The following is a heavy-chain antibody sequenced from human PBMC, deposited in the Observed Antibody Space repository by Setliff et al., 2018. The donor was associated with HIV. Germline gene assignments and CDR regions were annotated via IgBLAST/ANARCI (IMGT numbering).Heavy chain of an antibody. Sequence: PGESLKISCVASEFSISNYWMNWVRQAPGKGLEWVANIKEDGSEKNYVDSVEGRVTISRDNTKNSVYLQMNSLRVEDTAMYYCAARGHYYNSGGHYYYFDYWGQGALVTV. CDR3: AARGHYYNSGGHYYYFDY. CDR1: EFSISNYW. D-gene: IGHD3-22*01. J-gene: IGHJ4*02. CDR2: IKEDGSEK. V-gene: IGHV3-7*03.